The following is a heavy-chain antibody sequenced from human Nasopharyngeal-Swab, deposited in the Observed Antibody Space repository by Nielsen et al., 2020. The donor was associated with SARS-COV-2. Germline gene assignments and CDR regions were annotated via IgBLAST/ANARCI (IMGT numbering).Heavy chain of an antibody. V-gene: IGHV3-23*01. D-gene: IGHD3-10*01. CDR2: ISGSGGST. Sequence: WIRQPPGKGLEWVSAISGSGGSTYYADSVKGRFTISRDNSKNTLYLQMNSLRAEDTAVYYCASYKMGIDYWGQGTLVTVSS. J-gene: IGHJ4*02. CDR3: ASYKMGIDY.